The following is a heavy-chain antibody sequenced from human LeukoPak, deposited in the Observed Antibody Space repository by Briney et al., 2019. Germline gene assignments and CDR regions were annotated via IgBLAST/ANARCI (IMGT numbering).Heavy chain of an antibody. CDR2: IYYSGST. CDR3: ARGGYSYGRDY. CDR1: GGSISSTSYY. J-gene: IGHJ4*02. Sequence: PSETLSLTCTVSGGSISSTSYYWGWIHQPPGKGLEWIGSIYYSGSTYYNPSLKSRVTISVDTSKNQFSLKLSSVTAADTAVYYCARGGYSYGRDYWGQGTLVTASS. D-gene: IGHD5-18*01. V-gene: IGHV4-39*07.